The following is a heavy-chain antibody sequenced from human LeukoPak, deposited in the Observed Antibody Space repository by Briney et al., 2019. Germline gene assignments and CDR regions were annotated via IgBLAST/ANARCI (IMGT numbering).Heavy chain of an antibody. CDR3: ARDPPHSSSWYLAYYYYGMDV. J-gene: IGHJ6*02. CDR1: GFPFSSYW. V-gene: IGHV3-7*01. CDR2: IKQDGSKK. Sequence: GGSLRLSCVASGFPFSSYWMTWVRQAPGKGLEWVANIKQDGSKKSYVDSVKGRFTISRDNAKNSLYLQMNSLRAEDTAVYYCARDPPHSSSWYLAYYYYGMDVWGQGTTVTVSS. D-gene: IGHD6-13*01.